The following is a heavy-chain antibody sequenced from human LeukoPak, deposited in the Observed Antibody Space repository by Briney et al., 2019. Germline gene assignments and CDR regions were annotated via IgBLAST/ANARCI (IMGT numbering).Heavy chain of an antibody. CDR3: SRRGTIAAPDY. CDR2: IRSKGFGGTI. Sequence: PGGSLRLSCTTSGFTFGDYAMSWFRQAPGKGLEWVGFIRSKGFGGTIDYGAAVKGRFTISRDDSKSIAYLQMNSLKTEDTAVYYCSRRGTIAAPDYWGQGTLVTVSS. J-gene: IGHJ4*02. D-gene: IGHD6-6*01. CDR1: GFTFGDYA. V-gene: IGHV3-49*03.